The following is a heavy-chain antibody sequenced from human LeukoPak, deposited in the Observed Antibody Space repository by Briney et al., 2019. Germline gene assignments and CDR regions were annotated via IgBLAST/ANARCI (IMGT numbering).Heavy chain of an antibody. CDR2: ISSGAGTK. V-gene: IGHV3-48*03. Sequence: GGSLRLSCAASGFTFSSYEMNWVRQAPGKGLEGISYISSGAGTKYYADTVKGRFTISRDNAKNSLYLQMNSLRAEDTAVYYCARREGGASGYWGQGTLVTVSS. D-gene: IGHD1-26*01. CDR3: ARREGGASGY. CDR1: GFTFSSYE. J-gene: IGHJ4*02.